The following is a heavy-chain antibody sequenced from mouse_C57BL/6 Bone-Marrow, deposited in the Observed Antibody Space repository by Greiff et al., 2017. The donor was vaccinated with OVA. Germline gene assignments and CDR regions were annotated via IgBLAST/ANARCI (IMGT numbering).Heavy chain of an antibody. CDR2: IDPETGGT. V-gene: IGHV1-15*01. J-gene: IGHJ4*01. Sequence: QVQLQQSGAELVRPGASVTMSCKASGYTFTTYPMQWVKQTPVHGLEWIGNIDPETGGTTYNQKFPGKAILTADKYSSTAYMELRSLTSEDSAVYDCARGNSNYYSIDYWGQGTTVTVSS. CDR3: ARGNSNYYSIDY. D-gene: IGHD2-5*01. CDR1: GYTFTTYP.